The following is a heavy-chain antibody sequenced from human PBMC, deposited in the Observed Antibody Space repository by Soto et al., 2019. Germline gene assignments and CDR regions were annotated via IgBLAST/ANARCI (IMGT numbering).Heavy chain of an antibody. CDR1: GYTFTNYG. D-gene: IGHD3-10*01. CDR2: ISAYNGNT. V-gene: IGHV1-18*01. J-gene: IGHJ4*02. Sequence: GASVKVSCKASGYTFTNYGISWVRQAPGQGLEWMGWISAYNGNTNSAQRLQGRVTMTTDTSTTTAHMELRSLRSDDTAVYYCARDDYGSGSYYNWGQGTLVTVSS. CDR3: ARDDYGSGSYYN.